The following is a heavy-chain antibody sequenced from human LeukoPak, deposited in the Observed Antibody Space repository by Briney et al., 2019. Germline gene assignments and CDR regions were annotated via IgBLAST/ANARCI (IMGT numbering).Heavy chain of an antibody. CDR3: ARDMYDFWSGYYLSDY. Sequence: PGRSLRLSCAASGFTFSSYAMHWVRQAPGKGLEWVAVISYDGSNKYYADSVKGRFTISRDNSKNTLYLQMNSLRAEDTAVYYCARDMYDFWSGYYLSDYWGQGTLVTVSS. CDR2: ISYDGSNK. CDR1: GFTFSSYA. J-gene: IGHJ4*02. D-gene: IGHD3-3*01. V-gene: IGHV3-30-3*01.